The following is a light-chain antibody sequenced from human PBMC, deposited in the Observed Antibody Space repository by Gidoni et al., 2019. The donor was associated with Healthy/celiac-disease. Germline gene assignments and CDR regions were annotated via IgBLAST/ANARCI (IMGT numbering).Light chain of an antibody. CDR3: QQSYSTLMYT. CDR2: AAS. CDR1: QSISSY. Sequence: DIQMTQYPSSLSASVGDRVTITCRASQSISSYLNWYQQKPGKAPKLLIYAASSLQSGVPSRFSGSVSGTDFTLTISSLQPEDFATYYCQQSYSTLMYTFGQGTKLEIK. V-gene: IGKV1-39*01. J-gene: IGKJ2*01.